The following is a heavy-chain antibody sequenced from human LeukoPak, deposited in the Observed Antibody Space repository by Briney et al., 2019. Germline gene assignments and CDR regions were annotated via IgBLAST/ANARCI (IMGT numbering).Heavy chain of an antibody. CDR2: MNPNSGNT. CDR3: AIHYGSGSYYPPDYYYYGMDV. J-gene: IGHJ6*02. Sequence: ASVKVSCKASGYTFTGYYMHWVRQAPGQGLEWMGWMNPNSGNTGYAQKFQGRVTMTRNTSISTAYMELSSLRSEDTAVYYCAIHYGSGSYYPPDYYYYGMDVWGQGTTVTVSS. V-gene: IGHV1-8*02. CDR1: GYTFTGYY. D-gene: IGHD3-10*01.